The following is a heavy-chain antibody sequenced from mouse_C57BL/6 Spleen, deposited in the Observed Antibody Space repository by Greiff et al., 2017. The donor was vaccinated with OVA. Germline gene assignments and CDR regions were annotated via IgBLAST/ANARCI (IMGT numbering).Heavy chain of an antibody. Sequence: EVQVVESGGGLVKPGGSLKLSCAASGFTFSSYTMSWVRQTPEKRLEWVATISGGGGNTYYPDSVKGRFTISRDNAKNTLYLQMSSLRSEDTALYYCARQNYLGAMDYWGQGTSVTVSS. V-gene: IGHV5-9*01. CDR2: ISGGGGNT. CDR1: GFTFSSYT. CDR3: ARQNYLGAMDY. D-gene: IGHD1-1*01. J-gene: IGHJ4*01.